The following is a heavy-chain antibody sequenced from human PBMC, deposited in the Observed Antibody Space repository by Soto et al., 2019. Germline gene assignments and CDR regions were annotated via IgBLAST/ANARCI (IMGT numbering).Heavy chain of an antibody. CDR1: GFTFSSYG. V-gene: IGHV3-30*18. CDR2: ISYDGSNK. J-gene: IGHJ6*02. CDR3: AKDSLGYFDRLCGMDV. Sequence: PVGSLRLSCAASGFTFSSYGMHWVRQAPVKGLEWVAVISYDGSNKYYADSVKGRFTISRDNSKNTLYLQMNSLRAEDTAVYYCAKDSLGYFDRLCGMDVWGQGTTVTVSS. D-gene: IGHD3-9*01.